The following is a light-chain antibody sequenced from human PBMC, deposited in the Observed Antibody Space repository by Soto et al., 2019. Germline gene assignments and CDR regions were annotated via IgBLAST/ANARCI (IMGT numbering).Light chain of an antibody. V-gene: IGLV1-47*02. J-gene: IGLJ7*01. CDR3: AAWDDSLRGRV. CDR2: GNN. CDR1: SPNIGTNY. Sequence: QSVLTQPPSASGTPGQRVTISCSGSSPNIGTNYVYWYQQLPGTAPKLLIYGNNERPSGVPDRFSGSRSGTSASLAITGLRSEDEADYYCAAWDDSLRGRVFGGGTQLTVL.